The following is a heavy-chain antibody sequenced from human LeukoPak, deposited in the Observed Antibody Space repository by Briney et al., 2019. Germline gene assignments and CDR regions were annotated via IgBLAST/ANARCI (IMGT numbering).Heavy chain of an antibody. CDR1: GFTFSDYY. CDR3: ARAGFVGGFDY. D-gene: IGHD3-10*01. CDR2: ISSSSSYI. Sequence: GGSLRLSCADSGFTFSDYYMSWIRQAPGKGLEWVSSISSSSSYIYYADSVKGRFTISRDNAKNSLYLQMNSLRAEDTAVYYCARAGFVGGFDYWGQGTLVTVSS. V-gene: IGHV3-11*06. J-gene: IGHJ4*02.